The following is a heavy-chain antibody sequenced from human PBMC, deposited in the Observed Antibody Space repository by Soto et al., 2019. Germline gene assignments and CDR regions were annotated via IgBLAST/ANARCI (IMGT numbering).Heavy chain of an antibody. D-gene: IGHD6-19*01. CDR3: ARVGRYSSGWYYFDY. J-gene: IGHJ4*02. CDR2: IYHSGST. Sequence: PSETLSLTCAVSGGSISSSNWWCWVRQPPGKGLEWIGEIYHSGSTNYNPSLKSRVTISVDKSKNQFSLKLSSVTAADTAVYYCARVGRYSSGWYYFDYWGQGTLVTVSS. V-gene: IGHV4-4*02. CDR1: GGSISSSNW.